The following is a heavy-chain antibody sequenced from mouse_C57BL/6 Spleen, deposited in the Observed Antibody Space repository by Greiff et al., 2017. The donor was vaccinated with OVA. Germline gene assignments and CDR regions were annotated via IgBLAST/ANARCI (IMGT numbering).Heavy chain of an antibody. CDR3: ARYYDYDRAWFAY. CDR2: ISYDGSN. V-gene: IGHV3-6*01. D-gene: IGHD2-4*01. Sequence: EVKLVESGPGLVKPSQSLSLTCSVTGYPITSGYYWNWIRQFPGNKLEWMGYISYDGSNNYNPSLKNRISITRDTSKNQFFLKLNSVTTEDTATYYCARYYDYDRAWFAYWGQGTLVTVSA. CDR1: GYPITSGYY. J-gene: IGHJ3*01.